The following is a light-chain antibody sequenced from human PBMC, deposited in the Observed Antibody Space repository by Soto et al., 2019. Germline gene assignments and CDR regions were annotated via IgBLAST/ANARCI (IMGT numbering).Light chain of an antibody. J-gene: IGLJ1*01. Sequence: QSVLTQPPSVSGAPGQRVTISCTGSSSNIGTGYDVHWYQQVPGTAPKLLMYRYSNRPSGVPDRFSGSKSGASAFLAITGLQAEDEADYYCQSYDNSLSGYVFGTGTKVTVL. V-gene: IGLV1-40*01. CDR1: SSNIGTGYD. CDR2: RYS. CDR3: QSYDNSLSGYV.